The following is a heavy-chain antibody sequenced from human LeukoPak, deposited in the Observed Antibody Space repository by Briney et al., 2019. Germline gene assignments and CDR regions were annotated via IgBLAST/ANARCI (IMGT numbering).Heavy chain of an antibody. CDR3: AKYRTYYYDSSGYIDY. CDR1: GFTFSNYA. CDR2: ISGSGGST. D-gene: IGHD3-22*01. V-gene: IGHV3-23*01. J-gene: IGHJ4*02. Sequence: GGSLRLSCAASGFTFSNYAMSWVRQAPGKGLEWVSGISGSGGSTYYADSVKGRFTISRDNSKNTLYLQMNSLRGEDTAVYHCAKYRTYYYDSSGYIDYWGQGTLVPVSS.